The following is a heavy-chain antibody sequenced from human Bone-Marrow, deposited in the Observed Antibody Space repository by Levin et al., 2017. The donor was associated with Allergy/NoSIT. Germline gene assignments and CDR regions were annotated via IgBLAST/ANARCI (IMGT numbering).Heavy chain of an antibody. D-gene: IGHD2-2*01. CDR2: IKTDGSET. CDR3: ARDRNFKCARSTCYVACDI. CDR1: GFTFSSYW. Sequence: PGGSLRLSCAASGFTFSSYWMHWVRQAPGKGLVWVSRIKTDGSETNYGDSVKGRFTISRDNAKNTLYLQMNSLRDEDSAVYYCARDRNFKCARSTCYVACDIWGRGTMVTVSS. V-gene: IGHV3-74*01. J-gene: IGHJ3*02.